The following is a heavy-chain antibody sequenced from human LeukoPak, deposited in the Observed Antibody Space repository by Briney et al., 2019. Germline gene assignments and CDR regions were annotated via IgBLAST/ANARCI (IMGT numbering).Heavy chain of an antibody. CDR3: AKALKRGYSYGPADY. D-gene: IGHD5-18*01. Sequence: GGSLRLSCAASGFTFSSYAMSWVRQAPGKGLEWVSAISGSGGSTYYADSVKGRFTISRDNSKNTLYLQMNSLRAEDTAVYYCAKALKRGYSYGPADYWGQGTLVTVSS. CDR1: GFTFSSYA. V-gene: IGHV3-23*01. J-gene: IGHJ4*02. CDR2: ISGSGGST.